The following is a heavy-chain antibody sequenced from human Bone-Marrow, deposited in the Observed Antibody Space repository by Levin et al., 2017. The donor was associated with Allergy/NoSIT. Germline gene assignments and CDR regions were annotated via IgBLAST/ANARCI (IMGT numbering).Heavy chain of an antibody. CDR3: ARGLYRRSSTSCYVY. D-gene: IGHD2-2*01. CDR2: INHSGST. Sequence: SQTLSLTCAVYGGSFSGYYWSWIRQPPGKGLEWIGEINHSGSTNYNPSLKSRVTISVDTSKNQFSLKLSSVTAADTAVYYCARGLYRRSSTSCYVYWGQGTLVTVSS. V-gene: IGHV4-34*01. CDR1: GGSFSGYY. J-gene: IGHJ4*02.